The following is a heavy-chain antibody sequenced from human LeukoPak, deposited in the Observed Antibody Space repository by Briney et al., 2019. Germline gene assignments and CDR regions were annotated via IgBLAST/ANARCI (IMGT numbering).Heavy chain of an antibody. CDR3: AKDLIGGDDAFDI. CDR1: GFTFSSYG. J-gene: IGHJ3*02. D-gene: IGHD7-27*01. Sequence: GGSLRLSCAASGFTFSSYGMHWVRQAPCKGLEWVAFIRYDGSNKYYADSVKGRFTISRDNSKNTLYLQMNSLRAEDTAVYYCAKDLIGGDDAFDIWGQGTMVTVSS. V-gene: IGHV3-30*02. CDR2: IRYDGSNK.